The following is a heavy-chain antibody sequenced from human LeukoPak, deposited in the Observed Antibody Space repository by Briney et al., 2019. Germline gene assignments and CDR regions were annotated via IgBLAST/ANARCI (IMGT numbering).Heavy chain of an antibody. D-gene: IGHD3-22*01. Sequence: SETLSLTRTVSGGSINSHYWSWIRQPPGKGLEWIGCIYYSGSTNYNPSLMSRVTISVDTSRNQFSLKLSSVTAADTAVYYCARLKGHYFDSSGSYRDIWGQGTKVTVSS. CDR3: ARLKGHYFDSSGSYRDI. J-gene: IGHJ3*02. V-gene: IGHV4-59*11. CDR1: GGSINSHY. CDR2: IYYSGST.